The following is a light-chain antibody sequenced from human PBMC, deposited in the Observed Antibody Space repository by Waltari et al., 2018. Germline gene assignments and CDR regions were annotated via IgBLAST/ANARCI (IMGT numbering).Light chain of an antibody. CDR2: KAN. Sequence: QTVVTQEPSLSVSPGGTVTLTCALSSGSLYTTSYATWYQQTPGQAPRTLVYKANARSSGVPDRFSGSILGNTAALTITGAQADDESDYYCALYMGSGIWVFGGGTRLTVL. CDR3: ALYMGSGIWV. CDR1: SGSLYTTSY. J-gene: IGLJ3*02. V-gene: IGLV8-61*01.